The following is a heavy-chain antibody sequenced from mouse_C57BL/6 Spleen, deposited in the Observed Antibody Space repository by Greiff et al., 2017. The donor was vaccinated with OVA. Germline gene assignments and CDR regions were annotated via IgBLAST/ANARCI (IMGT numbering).Heavy chain of an antibody. CDR2: ISSGSSTF. CDR3: ARTLTVPWFAY. V-gene: IGHV5-17*01. D-gene: IGHD4-1*01. Sequence: EVKLVESGGGLVKPGGSLKLSCAASGFTFSAYGMHWVRQAPEKGLEWVAYISSGSSTFYYADTVKGRFTITRDNAKNTLFLQMTSLRSEETAMYYCARTLTVPWFAYWGQGTLVTVSA. CDR1: GFTFSAYG. J-gene: IGHJ3*01.